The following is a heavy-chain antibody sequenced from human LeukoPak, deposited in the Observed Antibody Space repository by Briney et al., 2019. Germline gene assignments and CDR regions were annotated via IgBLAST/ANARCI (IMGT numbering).Heavy chain of an antibody. V-gene: IGHV4-30-2*01. CDR2: IYHSGST. CDR1: GGSISSGGYS. D-gene: IGHD3-10*01. J-gene: IGHJ6*02. Sequence: SQTLSLTCAVSGGSISSGGYSWSWIRQPPGKGLEWIGYIYHSGSTYYNPSLKSRVTISVDRSKNQFSLKLSSVTDADTAVYYCARAPGQGYYYYGMDVWGQGTTVTVSS. CDR3: ARAPGQGYYYYGMDV.